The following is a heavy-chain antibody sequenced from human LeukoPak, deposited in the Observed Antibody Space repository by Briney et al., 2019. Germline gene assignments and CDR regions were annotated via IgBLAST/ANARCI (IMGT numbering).Heavy chain of an antibody. V-gene: IGHV4-4*07. J-gene: IGHJ5*02. Sequence: SETLSLTCTVSGGSISSYYWSWIRQPAGKGLEWIGRIYTSVSTNYNPSLKSRVTMSVDTSKNQFSLKLSSVTAADTAVYYCARDRRELERRWFDPWGQGTLVTVSS. CDR2: IYTSVST. CDR3: ARDRRELERRWFDP. CDR1: GGSISSYY. D-gene: IGHD1-1*01.